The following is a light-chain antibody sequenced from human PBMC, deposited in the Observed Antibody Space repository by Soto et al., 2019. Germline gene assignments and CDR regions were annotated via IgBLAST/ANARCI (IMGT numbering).Light chain of an antibody. CDR3: QQYKTYPMYT. J-gene: IGKJ2*01. CDR1: QIISTW. CDR2: GAS. V-gene: IGKV1-5*01. Sequence: DIQMTQSPSTLSASVGDRVNITCRASQIISTWLAWYQQKPGKAPKFLISGASNLESGVPARFSGSGSGTEFTLTVSSLQPDDFATYYCQQYKTYPMYTFGQGTRLEIK.